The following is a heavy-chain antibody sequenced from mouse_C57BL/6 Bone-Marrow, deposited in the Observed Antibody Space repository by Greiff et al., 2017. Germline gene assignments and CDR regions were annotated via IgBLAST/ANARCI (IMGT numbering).Heavy chain of an antibody. CDR3: ARRLVQRSWYFGY. J-gene: IGHJ2*01. Sequence: VQLQQSVAELVRPGASVKLSCTASGFNIKNTYMHWVKQRPERGLEWIGRIDPANGNTKYAPKFQGKATITADTASNTAYLQLSSLTSEDTAFYYCARRLVQRSWYFGYWGQGTTLTVSS. CDR2: IDPANGNT. V-gene: IGHV14-3*01. D-gene: IGHD1-1*01. CDR1: GFNIKNTY.